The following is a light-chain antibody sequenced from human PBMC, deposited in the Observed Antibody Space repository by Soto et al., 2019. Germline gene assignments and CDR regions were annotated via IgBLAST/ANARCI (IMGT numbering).Light chain of an antibody. CDR3: QQYNNWPQT. CDR1: QSVSSN. CDR2: GAS. Sequence: VLTQSPGTLSLSPGERATLSCRASQSVSSNLAWYHQKPGQAPRLLIYGASTRATGIPARFSGSGSGTQFTLTISSLQSEDFAVYYCQQYNNWPQTFGQGTKVDIK. V-gene: IGKV3-15*01. J-gene: IGKJ1*01.